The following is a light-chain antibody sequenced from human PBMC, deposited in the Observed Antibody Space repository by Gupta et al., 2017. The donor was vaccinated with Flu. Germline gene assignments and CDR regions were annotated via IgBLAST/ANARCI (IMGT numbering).Light chain of an antibody. J-gene: IGLJ1*01. CDR2: DVT. V-gene: IGLV2-11*01. Sequence: QSAPTQPRPVSGSPGPSVTISRTGSSNDVGGSNRVSWYQQRPGKAPKLSLYDVTERPSGVPDRFSGSKSGNTASLTISGLQADDEADYYCSSHAGRVTWVFGTGTTVTVL. CDR1: SNDVGGSNR. CDR3: SSHAGRVTWV.